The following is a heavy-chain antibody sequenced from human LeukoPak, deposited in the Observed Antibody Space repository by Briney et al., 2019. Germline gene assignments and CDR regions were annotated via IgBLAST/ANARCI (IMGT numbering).Heavy chain of an antibody. V-gene: IGHV4-38-2*02. Sequence: SETLSLTCTVSGYSISSGYYWGWIRQPPGKGLEWIGSIYHSGSTYYNPSLKSRVTISVDTSKNQFSLKLSSVTAADTAVYYCARQSSSSTSEDYWGQGTLVTVSS. CDR1: GYSISSGYY. CDR2: IYHSGST. J-gene: IGHJ4*02. D-gene: IGHD2-2*01. CDR3: ARQSSSSTSEDY.